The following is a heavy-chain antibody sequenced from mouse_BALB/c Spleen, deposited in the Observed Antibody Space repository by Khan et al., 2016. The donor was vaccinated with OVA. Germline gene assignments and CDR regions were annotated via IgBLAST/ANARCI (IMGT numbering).Heavy chain of an antibody. CDR3: ARSYGSWAMDY. V-gene: IGHV3-8*02. J-gene: IGHJ4*01. CDR2: ITYSGNT. D-gene: IGHD1-1*01. Sequence: EVQLQESGPSLVKPSQTLSLTCSVTGDSITSGFWNWIRKFPGNKFEYLGYITYSGNTYYNPSLKSLISITRDTSKSQYYLQLNSVTTEDTATYYCARSYGSWAMDYWGQGTSVTVSS. CDR1: GDSITSGF.